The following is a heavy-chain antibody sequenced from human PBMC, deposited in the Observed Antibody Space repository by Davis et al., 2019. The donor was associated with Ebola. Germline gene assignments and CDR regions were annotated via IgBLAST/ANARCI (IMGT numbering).Heavy chain of an antibody. V-gene: IGHV3-23*01. J-gene: IGHJ4*02. D-gene: IGHD3-10*01. CDR1: GFTFSSYA. CDR2: ISGSGGST. CDR3: AKVVGGGSGSAAY. Sequence: GDSLKISCAASGFTFSSYAMSWVRQAPGKGLEWVSAISGSGGSTYYADSVKGRFTISRDNSKNTLYLQMNSLRAEDTAVYYCAKVVGGGSGSAAYWGQGTLVTVSS.